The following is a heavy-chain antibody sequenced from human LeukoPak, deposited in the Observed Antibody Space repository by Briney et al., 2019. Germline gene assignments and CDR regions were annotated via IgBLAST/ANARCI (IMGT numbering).Heavy chain of an antibody. J-gene: IGHJ6*04. D-gene: IGHD4-17*01. Sequence: GGSLRLSCAASGFTFSSYAMHWVRQAPGKGLEWVAVISYDGSNKYHADSVKGRFTISRDNSKNTLYLQMNSLRAEDTAVYYCARGTVTTFNYYGMDVWGKGTTVTVSS. CDR2: ISYDGSNK. CDR3: ARGTVTTFNYYGMDV. V-gene: IGHV3-30*04. CDR1: GFTFSSYA.